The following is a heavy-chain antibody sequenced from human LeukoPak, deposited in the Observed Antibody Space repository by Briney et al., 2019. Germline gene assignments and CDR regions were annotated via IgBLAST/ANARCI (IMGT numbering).Heavy chain of an antibody. CDR3: ASKCPPKGYYDSSGYTYYYYYYMDV. V-gene: IGHV3-23*01. CDR2: ISGSGGST. D-gene: IGHD3-22*01. CDR1: GFTFSSYA. J-gene: IGHJ6*03. Sequence: GGSLRLSCAASGFTFSSYAMSWVRQAPEKGLDWVSAISGSGGSTYYADSVKGRFTISRDNSKNTLYLQMNSLRAEDTAVYYCASKCPPKGYYDSSGYTYYYYYYMDVWGKGTTVTVSS.